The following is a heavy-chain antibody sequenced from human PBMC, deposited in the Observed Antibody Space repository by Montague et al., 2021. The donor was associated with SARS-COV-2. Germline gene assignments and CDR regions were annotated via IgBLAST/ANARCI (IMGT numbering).Heavy chain of an antibody. CDR3: ARQGRVVPADDGGYYFYAMDV. V-gene: IGHV4-61*02. J-gene: IGHJ6*02. D-gene: IGHD2-2*01. CDR2: IHASGTT. CDR1: GGSISSGGSYY. Sequence: TLSLTCTVSGGSISSGGSYYWSWIWQPAGKGLEWIGRIHASGTTYYNPSLTGRVTISVDTSKNQFSLTLSSVTAADTAVYYCARQGRVVPADDGGYYFYAMDVGGQGTRVTVSS.